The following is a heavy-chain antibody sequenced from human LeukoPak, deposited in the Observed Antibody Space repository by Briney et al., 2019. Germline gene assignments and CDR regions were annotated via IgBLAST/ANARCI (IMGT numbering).Heavy chain of an antibody. D-gene: IGHD5-12*01. CDR1: GGSISSYY. J-gene: IGHJ4*02. CDR2: IYYSGST. CDR3: ARSYGGYDYFDY. Sequence: SETLSLTCTVSGGSISSYYWSWIRQPPGKGLEWIGYIYYSGSTNYNPSLKSRVTISVDTSKNQFSLKLSSVTAADTAVYYCARSYGGYDYFDYWGQGTLVTVSS. V-gene: IGHV4-59*08.